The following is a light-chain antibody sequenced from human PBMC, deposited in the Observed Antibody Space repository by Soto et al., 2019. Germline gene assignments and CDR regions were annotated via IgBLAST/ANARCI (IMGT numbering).Light chain of an antibody. CDR1: NSNIGANS. CDR2: DDD. Sequence: QSALTQPPSVSAAPGQKVTISCSGSNSNIGANSVSWYQHLPGTAPKVVIYDDDKRPSGIPDRFSGSKSGTSATLDITGLQIGDEADYYCGTWHSTLSVEWVFGGGTQLTVL. V-gene: IGLV1-51*01. J-gene: IGLJ3*02. CDR3: GTWHSTLSVEWV.